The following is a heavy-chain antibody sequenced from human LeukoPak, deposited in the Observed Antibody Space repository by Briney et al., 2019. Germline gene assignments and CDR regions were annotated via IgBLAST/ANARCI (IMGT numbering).Heavy chain of an antibody. CDR3: ARASSTVTTLFDY. J-gene: IGHJ4*02. CDR1: GFTFSDYY. V-gene: IGHV3-11*04. CDR2: ISSSGSTI. Sequence: PGGSLRLSCAASGFTFSDYYMSWIRQAPGKGLEWVSYISSSGSTIYYADSVKGRFTISRDNAKNSLYLQMNSLRAEVTAVYYCARASSTVTTLFDYWGQGTLVTVSS. D-gene: IGHD4-17*01.